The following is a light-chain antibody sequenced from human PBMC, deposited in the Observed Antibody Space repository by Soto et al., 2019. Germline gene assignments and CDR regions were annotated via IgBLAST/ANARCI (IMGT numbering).Light chain of an antibody. J-gene: IGLJ1*01. Sequence: QSVLTQPASVSGSPGQSITLSCTGTSSDVGGYDYVSWYQQHPGKAPKLMIYEVSNRPSGVSDRFSGSKSGNTASLTISGLQPEDEADYYCSSFAAGKTDVFGTGTKVTVL. V-gene: IGLV2-14*01. CDR3: SSFAAGKTDV. CDR2: EVS. CDR1: SSDVGGYDY.